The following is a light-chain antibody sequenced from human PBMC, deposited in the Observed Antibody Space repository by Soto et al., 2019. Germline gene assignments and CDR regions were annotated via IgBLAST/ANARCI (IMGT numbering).Light chain of an antibody. CDR2: EVS. CDR1: STDFVSYNR. V-gene: IGLV2-18*01. CDR3: SLYTSENAYV. J-gene: IGLJ1*01. Sequence: QSVLTQPPSVSGSPGQSVTISCTGTSTDFVSYNRVSWYQQPPGTAPKLMIYEVSKRPPGVPDRFSGSKSGNTASLTISGLQAADEADYYCSLYTSENAYVFGNGTKVTVL.